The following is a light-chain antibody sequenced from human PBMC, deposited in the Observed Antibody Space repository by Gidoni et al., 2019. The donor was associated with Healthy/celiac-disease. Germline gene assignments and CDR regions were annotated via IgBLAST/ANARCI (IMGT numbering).Light chain of an antibody. CDR3: SSYTSSSTLDV. Sequence: QSITISCTGTSSDVGGYNYVSWYQQHPGKAPKLMIYDVRNRPSGVSNRFSGSKSGNTASLTISGLQAEDEADYYCSSYTSSSTLDVFGGGTKLTVL. J-gene: IGLJ3*02. CDR1: SSDVGGYNY. CDR2: DVR. V-gene: IGLV2-14*04.